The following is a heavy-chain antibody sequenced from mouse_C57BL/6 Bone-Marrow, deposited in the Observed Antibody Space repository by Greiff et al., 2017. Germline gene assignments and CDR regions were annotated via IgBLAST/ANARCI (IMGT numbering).Heavy chain of an antibody. J-gene: IGHJ4*01. CDR2: INPNYGTT. D-gene: IGHD2-4*01. Sequence: EVKLLESGPELVEPGASVQISCKASGYSFTDYNMNWVKQSNGKSLEWIGVINPNYGTTSYNQKFKGKATLTVDQSSSTAYMQLNSLTSEDSAVYYCARGYDYDYAMDYWGQGTSVTVSS. V-gene: IGHV1-39*01. CDR1: GYSFTDYN. CDR3: ARGYDYDYAMDY.